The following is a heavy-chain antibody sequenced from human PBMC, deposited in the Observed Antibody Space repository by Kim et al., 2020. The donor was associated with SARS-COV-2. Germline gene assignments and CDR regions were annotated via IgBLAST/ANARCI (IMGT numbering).Heavy chain of an antibody. V-gene: IGHV3-23*01. D-gene: IGHD3-22*01. Sequence: VEGRFTISRDKSKNTLHLQMSSLRVEDTAIYYCAKVHDNTGYYYGYIDYWGQGVLVTVSS. J-gene: IGHJ4*02. CDR3: AKVHDNTGYYYGYIDY.